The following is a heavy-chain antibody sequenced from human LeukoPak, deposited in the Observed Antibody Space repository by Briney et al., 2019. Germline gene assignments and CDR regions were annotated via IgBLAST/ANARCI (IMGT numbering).Heavy chain of an antibody. J-gene: IGHJ5*02. Sequence: PGGSLRLSCAASGFTVSSNYMSWVRQAPGKGLEWVSAISGSGGSTYYADSVKGRFTISRDNSKNTLYLQMNSLRAEDTGVYYCAKSSGSYPTYNWFEPWGKGNLVTVSS. CDR3: AKSSGSYPTYNWFEP. V-gene: IGHV3-23*01. CDR2: ISGSGGST. D-gene: IGHD1-26*01. CDR1: GFTVSSNY.